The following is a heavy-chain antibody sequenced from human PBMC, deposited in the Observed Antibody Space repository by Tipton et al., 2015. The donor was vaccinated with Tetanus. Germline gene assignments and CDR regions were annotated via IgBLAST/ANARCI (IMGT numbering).Heavy chain of an antibody. V-gene: IGHV1-8*02. Sequence: QSGAEVKKPGASVKVSCKASGYTFTSYDINWVRQATGQGLEWMGWMNPNSGNTGYAQKFQGRVTMTRNTSISTAYMELSSLRSEDTAVYYCARGPLIVVVPAALPYYFDYWGQGTLVTVSS. CDR3: ARGPLIVVVPAALPYYFDY. CDR1: GYTFTSYD. D-gene: IGHD2-2*01. CDR2: MNPNSGNT. J-gene: IGHJ4*02.